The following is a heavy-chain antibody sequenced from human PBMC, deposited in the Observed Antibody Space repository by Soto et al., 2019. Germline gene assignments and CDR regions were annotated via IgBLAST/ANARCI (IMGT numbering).Heavy chain of an antibody. J-gene: IGHJ3*01. CDR2: IVVGSGNT. CDR1: GFTFTSSA. Sequence: SVKVSCKASGFTFTSSAMQWVRQARGQRLEWIGWIVVGSGNTNYAQKFQERVTITRDTSTSTVYMELSSLRSEDTAVYYCAREGPGDYYDSSGYLKVWGQGTMVTVSS. D-gene: IGHD3-22*01. CDR3: AREGPGDYYDSSGYLKV. V-gene: IGHV1-58*02.